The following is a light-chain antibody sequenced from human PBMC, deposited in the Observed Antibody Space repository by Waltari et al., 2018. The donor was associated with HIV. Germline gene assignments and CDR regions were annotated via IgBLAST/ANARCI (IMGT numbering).Light chain of an antibody. CDR1: SNDLGRYDL. J-gene: IGLJ3*02. Sequence: QSALTQPASVSGSPGQSITISCTGTSNDLGRYDLVSWYQHQPGRAPKLIIYDVTKWPSGVSHRFSGSKSGATASLTISGLHAEDEADYYCCSYAGITTWVFGGGTKVTVL. V-gene: IGLV2-23*02. CDR2: DVT. CDR3: CSYAGITTWV.